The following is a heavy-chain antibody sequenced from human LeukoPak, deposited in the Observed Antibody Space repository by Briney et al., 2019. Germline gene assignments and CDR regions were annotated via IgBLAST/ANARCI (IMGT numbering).Heavy chain of an antibody. D-gene: IGHD3-3*01. CDR3: ASTYYDFWSGYPYYYGMDV. Sequence: GESLKISCKGSGYSFTSYWIGWVRQMPGKGLEWMGIIYPGDSDTRYSPSFQGQVTISADKSISTAYLQWSSLKASDTAMCYCASTYYDFWSGYPYYYGMDVWGQGTTVTVSS. J-gene: IGHJ6*02. CDR1: GYSFTSYW. CDR2: IYPGDSDT. V-gene: IGHV5-51*01.